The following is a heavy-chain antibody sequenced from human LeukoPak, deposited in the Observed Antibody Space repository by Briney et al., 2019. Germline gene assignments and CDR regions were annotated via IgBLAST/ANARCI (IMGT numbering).Heavy chain of an antibody. CDR3: ARSSSWYHGYFDY. CDR2: IYYSGST. CDR1: GGSISSYY. Sequence: SETLSLTCTVSGGSISSYYWSWIRQPPGKGLEWIGYIYYSGSTNYNPSLKSRVTISVDTSKNQFSLKLSSVTAADTAVYYCARSSSWYHGYFDYWGQGTLVTVSS. V-gene: IGHV4-59*01. J-gene: IGHJ4*02. D-gene: IGHD6-13*01.